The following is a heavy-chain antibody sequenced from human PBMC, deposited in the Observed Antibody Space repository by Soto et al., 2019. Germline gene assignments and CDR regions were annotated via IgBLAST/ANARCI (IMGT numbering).Heavy chain of an antibody. J-gene: IGHJ4*02. V-gene: IGHV4-31*03. Sequence: SETLSLTCTVSGGSISSGGYYWSWIRQHPGKGLEWIGYIYYSGSTYYNPSLKSRVTISVDTSKNQFSLKLSSVTAADTAVYYCARVGSSSPRLDYWGQGTLVTFSS. D-gene: IGHD6-6*01. CDR1: GGSISSGGYY. CDR3: ARVGSSSPRLDY. CDR2: IYYSGST.